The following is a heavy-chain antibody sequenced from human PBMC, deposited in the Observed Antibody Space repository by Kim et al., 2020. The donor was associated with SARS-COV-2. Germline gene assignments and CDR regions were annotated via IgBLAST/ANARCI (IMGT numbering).Heavy chain of an antibody. J-gene: IGHJ3*02. D-gene: IGHD6-13*01. CDR3: ARDKLGTAAGGAFDI. CDR1: GGSISSSSYY. V-gene: IGHV4-39*07. Sequence: SETLSLTCTVSGGSISSSSYYWGWIRQPPGKGLEWIGSIYYSGSTYYNPSLKSRVTISVDTSKNQFSLKLSSVTAADTAVYYCARDKLGTAAGGAFDIWGQGTMVTVSS. CDR2: IYYSGST.